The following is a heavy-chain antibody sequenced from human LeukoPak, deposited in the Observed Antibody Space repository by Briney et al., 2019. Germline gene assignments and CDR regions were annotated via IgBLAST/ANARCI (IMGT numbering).Heavy chain of an antibody. CDR3: AQVGAYTGGGPDY. CDR1: GGSIRSSSYY. V-gene: IGHV4-39*07. J-gene: IGHJ4*02. Sequence: PSETLSLTCTVSGGSIRSSSYYWGWIRQPPGKGLEWIGEINHSGSTNYNPSLKSRVTISVDTSKNQFSLKLSSVTAADTAVYYCAQVGAYTGGGPDYWGQGTLVTVSS. CDR2: INHSGST. D-gene: IGHD1-26*01.